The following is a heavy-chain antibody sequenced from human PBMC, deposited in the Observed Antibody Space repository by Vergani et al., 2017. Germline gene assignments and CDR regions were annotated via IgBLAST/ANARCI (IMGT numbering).Heavy chain of an antibody. CDR1: QYSFGHYW. D-gene: IGHD1-1*01. V-gene: IGHV5-51*01. CDR2: TYPADSDT. CDR3: ARHTTYTDS. Sequence: EVELVQSGPEMRKPGESLKISCKGSQYSFGHYWIGWVRQMPGKGLEWMGITYPADSDTRYSPSFQGQVTISADKSLSTDFLQWDSLKASDTALYYCARHTTYTDSGGQGTLVTVSS. J-gene: IGHJ4*02.